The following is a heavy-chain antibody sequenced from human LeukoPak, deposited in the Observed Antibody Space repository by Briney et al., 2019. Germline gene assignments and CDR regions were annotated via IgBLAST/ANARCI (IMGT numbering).Heavy chain of an antibody. V-gene: IGHV3-23*01. Sequence: GGSLRLSCAASGFTFSNYAMRWVRQAPAQGLEWVSAISGSGGITYYADSVKGRFTISRDNSKNTLYLQMNSLRAEDTAVYYCARSSGYYYYFGMDVWGQGTTVTVSS. CDR3: ARSSGYYYYFGMDV. D-gene: IGHD6-6*01. J-gene: IGHJ6*02. CDR1: GFTFSNYA. CDR2: ISGSGGIT.